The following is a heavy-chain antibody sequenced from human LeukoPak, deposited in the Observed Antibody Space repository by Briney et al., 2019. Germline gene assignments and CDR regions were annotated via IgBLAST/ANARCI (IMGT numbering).Heavy chain of an antibody. D-gene: IGHD3-10*01. V-gene: IGHV1-18*01. CDR2: ISAYNGNT. CDR3: ARDWQSMVRGVIGYFDY. CDR1: GYTFISYG. J-gene: IGHJ4*02. Sequence: ASVKVSCKTSGYTFISYGISWVRQAPGQGLEWMGWISAYNGNTNYAQNLQGRVTLTTDTSTSTAYMELRSLRSDDSAVYYCARDWQSMVRGVIGYFDYWGQGTLVTVSS.